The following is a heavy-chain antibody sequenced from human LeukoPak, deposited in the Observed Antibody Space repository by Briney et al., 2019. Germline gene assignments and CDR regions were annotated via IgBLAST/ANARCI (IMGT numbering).Heavy chain of an antibody. V-gene: IGHV1-18*01. J-gene: IGHJ4*02. D-gene: IGHD2-15*01. Sequence: ASVKVSCKASGYTFTSYGISWVRQAPGQGLEGMGWISAYNGNTNYAQKLQGRVTMTTDTSTSTAYMEMRSLRSDDTAVYYCARSGPRYCSGGSCPEGDYWGQGTLVTVSS. CDR1: GYTFTSYG. CDR2: ISAYNGNT. CDR3: ARSGPRYCSGGSCPEGDY.